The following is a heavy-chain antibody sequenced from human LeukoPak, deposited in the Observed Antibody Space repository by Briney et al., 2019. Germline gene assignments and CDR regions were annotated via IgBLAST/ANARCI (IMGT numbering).Heavy chain of an antibody. Sequence: GGSLRLSCAASGFTFSSYEMNWVRQAPGKGLEWVSYIGDVDTYKGYADSVRGRFTISRDNAKNSLYLETNSLRAEDTAVYYCAKGSAAMVRGVISHWGQGTLVTVSS. V-gene: IGHV3-48*03. D-gene: IGHD3-10*01. CDR2: IGDVDTYK. CDR3: AKGSAAMVRGVISH. CDR1: GFTFSSYE. J-gene: IGHJ4*02.